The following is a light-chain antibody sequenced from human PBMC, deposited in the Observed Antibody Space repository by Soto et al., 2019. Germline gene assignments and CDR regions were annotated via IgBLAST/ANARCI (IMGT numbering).Light chain of an antibody. CDR3: QQYDNLPLT. CDR2: GAS. Sequence: DIQMTQSPSSLSASVGDRVTITCQASQDISNYLNWYQQKPGKAPKLLIYGASNLETGVPSRFSRSGSGTYFTFTISSLRPEDIATYYCQQYDNLPLTFGGGTKVDIK. V-gene: IGKV1-33*01. CDR1: QDISNY. J-gene: IGKJ4*01.